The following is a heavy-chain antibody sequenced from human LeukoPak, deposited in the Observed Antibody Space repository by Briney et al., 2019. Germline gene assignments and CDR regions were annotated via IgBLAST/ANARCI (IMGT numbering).Heavy chain of an antibody. CDR1: GGSISTYF. V-gene: IGHV4-59*01. J-gene: IGHJ4*02. D-gene: IGHD1-26*01. Sequence: SETLSLTCTVSGGSISTYFWSWIRQPPGKGLEWIGYIYSRGLTRGSTNYNPSLKSRVTISVDTSKNQFSLKLSSVTAADTAVYYCARDQEYSGSYYRYFDFWGQGALVTVSS. CDR2: IYSRGLTRGST. CDR3: ARDQEYSGSYYRYFDF.